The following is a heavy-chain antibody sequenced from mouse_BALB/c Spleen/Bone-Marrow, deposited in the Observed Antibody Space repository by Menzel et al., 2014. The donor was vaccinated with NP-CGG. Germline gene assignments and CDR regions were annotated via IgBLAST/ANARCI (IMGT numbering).Heavy chain of an antibody. J-gene: IGHJ4*01. CDR2: IDPANGNT. V-gene: IGHV14-3*02. D-gene: IGHD4-1*01. CDR3: TRWEYYAMDY. CDR1: GFNIKDTY. Sequence: EVQLQQSGAELVKPGASVKLSCTASGFNIKDTYMHWVKQRPEQGLEWIGGIDPANGNTKYDPKFQGKATITADTSSNTAYLQHSSLTSEDTAVYYGTRWEYYAMDYWGQGTSVTVSS.